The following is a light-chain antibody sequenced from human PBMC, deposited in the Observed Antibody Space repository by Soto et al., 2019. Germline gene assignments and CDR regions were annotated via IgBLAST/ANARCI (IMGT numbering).Light chain of an antibody. J-gene: IGLJ2*01. CDR3: GTWDSGLSAVV. CDR2: DNN. Sequence: QSVLTQPPSVSAAPGQKVTISCSGSSSNIGNNYVSWYQQLPGTAPKLLIHDNNQRPSGTPDRFSGSKYGTSATLGITGLQTVDEADYYCGTWDSGLSAVVFGGGTKLTVL. CDR1: SSNIGNNY. V-gene: IGLV1-51*01.